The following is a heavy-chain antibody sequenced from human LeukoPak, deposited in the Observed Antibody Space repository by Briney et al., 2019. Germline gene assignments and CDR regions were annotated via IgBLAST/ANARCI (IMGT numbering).Heavy chain of an antibody. CDR2: IIPIFG. Sequence: SVKVSCKASGGTFSNYVICWVRQAPGQGLEWMGGIIPIFGTQKFQGRVTITANESTSTAYMELSSLRSEDTAVYYCARGAINKYFDLWGRGTLVTVSS. V-gene: IGHV1-69*13. CDR3: ARGAINKYFDL. J-gene: IGHJ2*01. D-gene: IGHD1/OR15-1a*01. CDR1: GGTFSNYV.